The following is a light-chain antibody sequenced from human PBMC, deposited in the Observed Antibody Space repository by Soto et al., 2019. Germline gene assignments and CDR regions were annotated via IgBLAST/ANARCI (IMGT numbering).Light chain of an antibody. CDR3: LQRSNWF. Sequence: ENVLTQSPATLSLSPGERDTLSCRASQSVSNYVAWYQQKPGQAPRLLIYDSSNRATGISARFSCSGSGTPFTLTISSLEPGGFAVYYYLQRSNWFFGPGTKVDIK. V-gene: IGKV3-11*01. J-gene: IGKJ3*01. CDR1: QSVSNY. CDR2: DSS.